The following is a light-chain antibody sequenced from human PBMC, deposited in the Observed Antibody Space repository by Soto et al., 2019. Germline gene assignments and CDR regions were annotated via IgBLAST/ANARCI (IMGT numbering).Light chain of an antibody. J-gene: IGLJ3*02. CDR2: EGS. CDR1: SGDVGSYNL. V-gene: IGLV2-23*01. CDR3: CSYAGNNAV. Sequence: QSALTQPASVSGSPGQSITISCTGTSGDVGSYNLVSWYQQHPGKAPKLMIYEGSKRPSGVSNRFSGSKSGNTASLTISGLQAEDEADYYCCSYAGNNAVFGGGTKVTVL.